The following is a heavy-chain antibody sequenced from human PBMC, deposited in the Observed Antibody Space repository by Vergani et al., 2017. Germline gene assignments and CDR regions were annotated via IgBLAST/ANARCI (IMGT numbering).Heavy chain of an antibody. D-gene: IGHD2-21*02. V-gene: IGHV4-39*07. Sequence: QLQLQESGPGLVKPSETLSLTCTVSGCSISSSSYYWGWILQPPGKGLEWIGSIYYSGSTYYNPSLKSRVTISVDTSKNQFSLKLSSVTAADTAVYYCARCGGDCPFDAFDIWGQGTMVTVSS. CDR1: GCSISSSSYY. J-gene: IGHJ3*02. CDR3: ARCGGDCPFDAFDI. CDR2: IYYSGST.